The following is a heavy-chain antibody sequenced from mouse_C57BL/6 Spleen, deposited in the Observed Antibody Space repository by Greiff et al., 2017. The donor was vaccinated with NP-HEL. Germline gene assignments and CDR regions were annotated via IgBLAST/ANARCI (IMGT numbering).Heavy chain of an antibody. D-gene: IGHD2-5*01. CDR1: GYTFTEYT. CDR3: ARHVYYSNYEDYAMDY. Sequence: QVQLKQSGAELVKPGASVKLSCKASGYTFTEYTIHWVKQRSGQGLEWIGWFYPGSGSIKYNEKFKDKATLTADKSSSTVYMELSRLTSEDSAVYFCARHVYYSNYEDYAMDYWGQGTSVTVSS. J-gene: IGHJ4*01. CDR2: FYPGSGSI. V-gene: IGHV1-62-2*01.